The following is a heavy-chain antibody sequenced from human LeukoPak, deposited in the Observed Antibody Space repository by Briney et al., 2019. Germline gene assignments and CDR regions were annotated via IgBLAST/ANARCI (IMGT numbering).Heavy chain of an antibody. CDR3: AKDISGSYYKGDFDY. Sequence: GGSLRLSCAASGFTISSYWMNWVRQAPGKGLEWVSGISWNSGSIGYADSVKGRFTISRDNAKNSLYLQMNSLRAEDTALYYCAKDISGSYYKGDFDYWGQGTLVTVSS. CDR2: ISWNSGSI. CDR1: GFTISSYW. V-gene: IGHV3-9*01. D-gene: IGHD3-10*01. J-gene: IGHJ4*02.